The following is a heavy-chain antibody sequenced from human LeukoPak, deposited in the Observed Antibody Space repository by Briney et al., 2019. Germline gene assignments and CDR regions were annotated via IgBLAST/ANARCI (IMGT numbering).Heavy chain of an antibody. CDR2: FDPEDGET. J-gene: IGHJ5*02. V-gene: IGHV1-24*01. CDR3: ATRLDYVAPFDP. CDR1: GYTLTELS. D-gene: IGHD3-16*01. Sequence: ASVKVSCKVSGYTLTELSMHWVRQAPGKGLEWMGGFDPEDGETIYAQKFQGRVTMTEDTSTDTAYMELSGLRSEDTAVYYCATRLDYVAPFDPWGQGTLVTVSS.